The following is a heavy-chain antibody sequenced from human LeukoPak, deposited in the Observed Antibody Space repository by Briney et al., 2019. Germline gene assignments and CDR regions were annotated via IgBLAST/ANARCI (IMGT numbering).Heavy chain of an antibody. CDR3: ARTYYYDSSGYLGGYYYYGMDV. D-gene: IGHD3-22*01. V-gene: IGHV1-2*02. Sequence: GASVKVSCKASGYTFTGYYMHWVRQAPGQGLEWMGWINPNSGGTNYAQKLQGRVTMTRDTSISTAYMELSRLRSDDTAVYYCARTYYYDSSGYLGGYYYYGMDVWGQGTTVTVSS. CDR1: GYTFTGYY. CDR2: INPNSGGT. J-gene: IGHJ6*02.